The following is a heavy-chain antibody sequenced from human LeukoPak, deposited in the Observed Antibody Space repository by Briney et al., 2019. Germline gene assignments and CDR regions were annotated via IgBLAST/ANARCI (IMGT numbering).Heavy chain of an antibody. V-gene: IGHV3-48*04. CDR1: GFTFSSFS. CDR3: AKDIAVAGIQSRVFDY. CDR2: ISSSSSI. J-gene: IGHJ4*02. Sequence: GGSLRLSCAASGFTFSSFSMNWVRQAPGKGLEWVSYISSSSSIEYADSVKGRFTISRDNAKNSLYLQMNSLRAEDTALYYCAKDIAVAGIQSRVFDYWGQGTLVTVSS. D-gene: IGHD6-19*01.